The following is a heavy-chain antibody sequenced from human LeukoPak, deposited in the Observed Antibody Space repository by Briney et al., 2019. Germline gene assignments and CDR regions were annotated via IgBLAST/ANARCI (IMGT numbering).Heavy chain of an antibody. V-gene: IGHV3-23*01. Sequence: GGSLRLSCAVSGFIFSSNAMSCVRHAPGKVLEWVSAISANGGSTFYADSVKGRFTVSRDSSKDTLYLQMNSLRAEDTAVYYCAKEIWPSVTTPGHTHYDCWGQGILVTVSS. CDR2: ISANGGST. D-gene: IGHD4-17*01. CDR3: AKEIWPSVTTPGHTHYDC. J-gene: IGHJ4*02. CDR1: GFIFSSNA.